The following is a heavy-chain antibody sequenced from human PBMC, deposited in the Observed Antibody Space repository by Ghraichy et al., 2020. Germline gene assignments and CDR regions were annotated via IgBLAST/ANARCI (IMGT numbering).Heavy chain of an antibody. J-gene: IGHJ3*02. V-gene: IGHV4-59*01. D-gene: IGHD3-10*01. Sequence: SETLSLTCAVSGGSISSYYWGWIRQPPGKGLEWIGYISYNGITNYNPSLKSRVTISVDTSKNQLSLKLTSVTAADSAVYYCAKDRYYFGAESLGAFDIWGQGTMVTVSS. CDR2: ISYNGIT. CDR1: GGSISSYY. CDR3: AKDRYYFGAESLGAFDI.